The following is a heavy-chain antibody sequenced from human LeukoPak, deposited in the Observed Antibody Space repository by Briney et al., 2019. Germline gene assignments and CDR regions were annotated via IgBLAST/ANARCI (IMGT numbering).Heavy chain of an antibody. V-gene: IGHV1-18*01. CDR3: ARDLGSSPTKNYYMDV. D-gene: IGHD2-2*01. Sequence: ASVKVSCKASGYTFTSYGISWVRQAPGQGLEWMGWISAYNGNTNYAQKLQGRVTVTTDTSTSTAYMELRSLRSDDTAVYYCARDLGSSPTKNYYMDVWGKGTTVTVSS. J-gene: IGHJ6*03. CDR1: GYTFTSYG. CDR2: ISAYNGNT.